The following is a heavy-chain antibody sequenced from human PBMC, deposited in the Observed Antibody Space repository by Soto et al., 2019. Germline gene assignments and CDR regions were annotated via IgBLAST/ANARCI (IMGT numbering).Heavy chain of an antibody. CDR1: GYTFTSYY. D-gene: IGHD2-15*01. J-gene: IGHJ4*02. Sequence: QVQLVQSGAEVKKPGASVKVSCKASGYTFTSYYMHWVRQAPGQGLEWMGIINPSSGSTSYAKEFQGIVTMTRDTSTSIVYMELSSLRSEATAVYYCVSEHPYFSGGSCYSGYFDYWGQGTLVTVSS. V-gene: IGHV1-46*03. CDR3: VSEHPYFSGGSCYSGYFDY. CDR2: INPSSGST.